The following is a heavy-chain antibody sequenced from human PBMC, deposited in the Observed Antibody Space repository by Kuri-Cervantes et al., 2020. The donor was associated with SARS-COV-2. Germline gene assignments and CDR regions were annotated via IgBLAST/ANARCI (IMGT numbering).Heavy chain of an antibody. V-gene: IGHV4-59*01. Sequence: SETLSLTCTVSGGSISSYYWSWIRQPAGKGLEWIGYIYYNGDTNYNPSLKSRVTISIDTSKNQLSLKLASVTAADTAVYYCARGPDCSSTSCYLGFDYWGQGTLVTVSS. D-gene: IGHD2-2*01. CDR1: GGSISSYY. CDR2: IYYNGDT. J-gene: IGHJ4*02. CDR3: ARGPDCSSTSCYLGFDY.